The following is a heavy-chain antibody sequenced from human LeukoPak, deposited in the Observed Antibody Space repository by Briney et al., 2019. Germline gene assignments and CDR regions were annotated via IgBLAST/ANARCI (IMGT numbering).Heavy chain of an antibody. Sequence: GESLKISCQGSGYSFTTYWIGWVRQMPGKGLEWMGIIYPGDSDTRYSPSFQGQVTISADKSISTAYLQWSSLKASDTAMYYCARLYDSSGYQFDYWGQGTLVTVSS. CDR3: ARLYDSSGYQFDY. D-gene: IGHD3-22*01. J-gene: IGHJ4*02. CDR1: GYSFTTYW. CDR2: IYPGDSDT. V-gene: IGHV5-51*01.